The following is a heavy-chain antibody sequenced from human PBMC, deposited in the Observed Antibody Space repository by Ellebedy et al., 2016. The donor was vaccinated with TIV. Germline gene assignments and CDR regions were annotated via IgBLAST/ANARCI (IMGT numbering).Heavy chain of an antibody. CDR1: GGTFSSYA. J-gene: IGHJ4*02. CDR3: ATTGRGGDFDWYSNFDY. Sequence: ASVKVSCKASGGTFSSYAISWVRQAPGQGLEWMGGIIPIFGTAIYAQKFQGRVTMTEDTSTDTAYMELSSLRSEDTAVYYCATTGRGGDFDWYSNFDYWGQGTLVTVSS. V-gene: IGHV1-69*06. CDR2: IIPIFGTA. D-gene: IGHD3-9*01.